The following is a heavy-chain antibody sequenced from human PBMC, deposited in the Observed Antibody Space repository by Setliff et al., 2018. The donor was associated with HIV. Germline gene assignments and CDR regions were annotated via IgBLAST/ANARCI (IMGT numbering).Heavy chain of an antibody. V-gene: IGHV3-49*04. D-gene: IGHD3-3*01. Sequence: LRLSCTTSGFTFSEYAINWVRQAPGKGLEWVGFIRSKNYGETTESAASVKDRFTFSRDDSKSIAYLQVSSLKTEDTAIYYCTTNFYNFWSGYYDYFDFWGQGALVTVSS. CDR2: IRSKNYGETT. CDR3: TTNFYNFWSGYYDYFDF. CDR1: GFTFSEYA. J-gene: IGHJ4*02.